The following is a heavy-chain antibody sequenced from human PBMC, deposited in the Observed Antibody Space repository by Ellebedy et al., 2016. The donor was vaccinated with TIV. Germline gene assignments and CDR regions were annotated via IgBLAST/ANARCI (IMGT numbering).Heavy chain of an antibody. CDR1: GFTFSDYY. D-gene: IGHD5-12*01. J-gene: IGHJ6*02. CDR3: ARDRGGGYGDYYYYGMDV. Sequence: GGSLRLXXAASGFTFSDYYMSWIRQAPGKGLEWVSYISSSSSYTNYADSVKGRFTISRDNAKNSLYLQMNSLRAEDTAVYYCARDRGGGYGDYYYYGMDVWGQGTTVAVSS. CDR2: ISSSSSYT. V-gene: IGHV3-11*06.